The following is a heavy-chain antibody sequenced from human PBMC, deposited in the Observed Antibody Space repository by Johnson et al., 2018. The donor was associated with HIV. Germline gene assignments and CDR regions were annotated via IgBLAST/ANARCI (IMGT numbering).Heavy chain of an antibody. V-gene: IGHV3-20*04. CDR1: GFTFDDYG. CDR3: ARDRDFESARHAFDI. Sequence: VQLVESGGGLVQPGGSLRLSCAASGFTFDDYGMSWVRQAPGKGLEWVSGINWNGGSTGYADSVKGRFTISRDNAKNSLYLQMNSLRAEDTALYYCARDRDFESARHAFDIWGQGTMVTVSS. J-gene: IGHJ3*02. CDR2: INWNGGST.